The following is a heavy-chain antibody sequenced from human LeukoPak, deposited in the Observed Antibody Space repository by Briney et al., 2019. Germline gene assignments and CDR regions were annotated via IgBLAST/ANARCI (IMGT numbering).Heavy chain of an antibody. CDR3: TREGGWYFDY. CDR2: IRSKGYGGTI. V-gene: IGHV3-49*04. Sequence: QAGGSLRLSCTASGFTFGDHAMSWVRQAPGKGLEWVGFIRSKGYGGTIGYAASVKGRFTISRDDSKSIAYLQMNSLKTEDTAVYYCTREGGWYFDYWGQGTLVTVSS. D-gene: IGHD6-19*01. J-gene: IGHJ4*02. CDR1: GFTFGDHA.